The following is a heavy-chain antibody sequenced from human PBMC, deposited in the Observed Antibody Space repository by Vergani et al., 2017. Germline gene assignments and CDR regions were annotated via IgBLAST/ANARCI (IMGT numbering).Heavy chain of an antibody. V-gene: IGHV4-34*01. CDR1: GGSFSGYY. Sequence: QVQLQQRGAGVWKSSETLSLTCAVYGGSFSGYYWSWIREPPGKGLEWIGEIKHSGSTNYNPSLKSRVTISVGTSKNQFSLKLSSVTAADTAVYYCAIGDFVLPAAPTFGYFDYWGQGTLVTVSS. D-gene: IGHD2-2*01. CDR3: AIGDFVLPAAPTFGYFDY. J-gene: IGHJ4*02. CDR2: IKHSGST.